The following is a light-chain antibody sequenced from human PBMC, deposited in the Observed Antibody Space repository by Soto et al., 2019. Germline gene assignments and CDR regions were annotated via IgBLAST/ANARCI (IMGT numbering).Light chain of an antibody. V-gene: IGKV3-15*01. CDR1: QSVGNN. J-gene: IGKJ1*01. CDR2: GAS. Sequence: EILLTQSPATLSVSPGERATLSCRASQSVGNNLAWYQQTPGQAPRLLIYGASTRDTGIPARFSGRGSGTEFTLTISRLQSEDFSVYYCQQYNNWPRTFGQGTKVDIK. CDR3: QQYNNWPRT.